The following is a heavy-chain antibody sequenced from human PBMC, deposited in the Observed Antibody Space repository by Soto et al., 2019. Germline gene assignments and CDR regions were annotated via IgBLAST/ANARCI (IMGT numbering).Heavy chain of an antibody. CDR1: GGSISSYY. CDR3: ARVSGSYYYGMDV. CDR2: IYHSGST. Sequence: PSETLSHTWTVSGGSISSYYWSWIRQPPGKGLEWIGEIYHSGSTNYNPSLKSRVTISVDKSKNQFSLKLSSVTAADTAVYYCARVSGSYYYGMDVWGQGITVTVSS. D-gene: IGHD1-26*01. V-gene: IGHV4-59*12. J-gene: IGHJ6*02.